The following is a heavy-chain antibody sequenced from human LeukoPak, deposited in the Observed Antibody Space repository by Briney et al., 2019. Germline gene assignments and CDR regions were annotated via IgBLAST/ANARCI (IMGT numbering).Heavy chain of an antibody. D-gene: IGHD6-13*01. Sequence: GGSLRLSCAVSGFTFSAYNMHWVRQAPGKGLDWVAVVKDDGSYTSYAASVKGRFTISRDNSRNTVVLQMNSLSVDDTAIYYCARQSLAASGLDSWGQGMLVTVSS. J-gene: IGHJ4*02. V-gene: IGHV3-30*04. CDR3: ARQSLAASGLDS. CDR1: GFTFSAYN. CDR2: VKDDGSYT.